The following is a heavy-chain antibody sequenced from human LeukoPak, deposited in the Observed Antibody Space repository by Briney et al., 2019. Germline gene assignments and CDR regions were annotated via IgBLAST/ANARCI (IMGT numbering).Heavy chain of an antibody. Sequence: PSETLSLTCTVFGYSINNGYYWGWIRQAPGKGLEWIGSMFHTGNSYYNPSLKRRVTIAIDTSKNQFSLNLISVTAADTAVYYCARDSGTTGEVKFDPWGQGTLVTVSS. V-gene: IGHV4-38-2*02. D-gene: IGHD3-10*01. CDR1: GYSINNGYY. CDR2: MFHTGNS. CDR3: ARDSGTTGEVKFDP. J-gene: IGHJ5*02.